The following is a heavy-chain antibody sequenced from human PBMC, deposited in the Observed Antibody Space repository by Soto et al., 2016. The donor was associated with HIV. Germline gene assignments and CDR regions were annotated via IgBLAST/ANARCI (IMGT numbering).Heavy chain of an antibody. D-gene: IGHD6-19*01. CDR3: ARDRKAVAGVGYYYEGMDV. J-gene: IGHJ6*02. CDR2: IYYSGST. Sequence: VQLQESGPGLVKPSQTLSLTCTVSGGSISSGGYYWSWIRQHPGKGLEWIGYIYYSGSTYYNPSLKXRVTISVDTSKNQFSLKVSSVTAADTAVYYCARDRKAVAGVGYYYEGMDVWGQGTTVTVSS. V-gene: IGHV4-31*03. CDR1: GGSISSGGYY.